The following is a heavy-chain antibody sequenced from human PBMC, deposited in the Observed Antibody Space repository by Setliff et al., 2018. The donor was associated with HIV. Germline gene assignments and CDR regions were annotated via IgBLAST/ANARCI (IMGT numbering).Heavy chain of an antibody. CDR1: GFNFKNYN. J-gene: IGHJ4*02. CDR2: ISSDSRYI. CDR3: ARDPASTAYYVRFDY. V-gene: IGHV3-21*01. Sequence: AGGSLRLSCVGSGFNFKNYNMNWVRQAPGKGLEWISSISSDSRYIYYADSVKGRFTISRDNAKDSVYLQISALRGEDTAVYYCARDPASTAYYVRFDYWGQGTPVTVSS. D-gene: IGHD3-10*02.